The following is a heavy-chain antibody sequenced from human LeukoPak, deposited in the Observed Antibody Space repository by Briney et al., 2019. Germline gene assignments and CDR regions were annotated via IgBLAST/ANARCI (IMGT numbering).Heavy chain of an antibody. J-gene: IGHJ6*03. CDR1: GASLSSGDYY. D-gene: IGHD6-13*01. CDR3: ARVSSWYVRYYYMDV. CDR2: IYTSVIT. Sequence: SETLSLTCTVSGASLSSGDYYWSWIRQPAGKGLEWLGRIYTSVITDYNPSLKSRVTISVDTSKNQFSLKLSSVTAADTAVYYCARVSSWYVRYYYMDVWGKGTTVTVSS. V-gene: IGHV4-61*02.